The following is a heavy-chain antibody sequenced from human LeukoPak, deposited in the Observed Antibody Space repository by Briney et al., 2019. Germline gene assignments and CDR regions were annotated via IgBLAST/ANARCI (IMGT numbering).Heavy chain of an antibody. V-gene: IGHV3-21*01. J-gene: IGHJ5*02. CDR1: GFTFSSYS. CDR3: AREEWPNWFDP. Sequence: GGSLRLSCAASGFTFSSYSMNWVRQAPGKGLEWVSSISSSSSYIYYADSVKGRFTISRDNAKNSLYLQMNSLRAEDTAVYYCAREEWPNWFDPWGQGTLVTVSS. D-gene: IGHD3-3*01. CDR2: ISSSSSYI.